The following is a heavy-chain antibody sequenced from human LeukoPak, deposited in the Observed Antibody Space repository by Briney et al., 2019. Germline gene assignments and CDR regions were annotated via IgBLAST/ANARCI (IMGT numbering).Heavy chain of an antibody. CDR2: IYTSGGT. J-gene: IGHJ4*02. V-gene: IGHV4-4*07. D-gene: IGHD3-10*01. CDR1: GGSISSYY. CDR3: ARAGSGALRD. Sequence: SETLSLTCNVSGGSISSYYWSWIRQPAGKGLEWIGLIYTSGGTNYDPPLKNRVTMSVDTSKNQFSLKLSSVTAADTAVYYCARAGSGALRDWGQGTLVTVSS.